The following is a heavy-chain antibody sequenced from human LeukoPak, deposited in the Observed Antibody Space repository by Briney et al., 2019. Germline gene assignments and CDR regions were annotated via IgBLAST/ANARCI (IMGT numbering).Heavy chain of an antibody. CDR3: AKLARRYYYGSGRDGMDV. Sequence: GGSLRLSCAASGFTFSSYAMSWGRQAPGKGLEWVSAISGSGGSTYYADSVKGRFTISRDNSKNTLYLQMNSLRAEDTAVYYCAKLARRYYYGSGRDGMDVWGKGTTVTVSS. CDR2: ISGSGGST. V-gene: IGHV3-23*01. J-gene: IGHJ6*04. D-gene: IGHD3-10*01. CDR1: GFTFSSYA.